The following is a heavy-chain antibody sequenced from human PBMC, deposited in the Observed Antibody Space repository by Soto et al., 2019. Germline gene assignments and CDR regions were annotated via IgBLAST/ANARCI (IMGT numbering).Heavy chain of an antibody. CDR2: IYYSGST. J-gene: IGHJ4*02. V-gene: IGHV4-30-4*01. Sequence: QVQLQESGPGLVKPSQTLSLTCTVSGGSISSGDYYWSWIRQPPGKGLEWIGYIYYSGSTYYNPSLKSRVIISVDTSKDQFSLKLSSVTAADTAVYYCASLWGGVYDSSGYYRGGTPGWFDYWGQGTLVTVSS. D-gene: IGHD3-22*01. CDR1: GGSISSGDYY. CDR3: ASLWGGVYDSSGYYRGGTPGWFDY.